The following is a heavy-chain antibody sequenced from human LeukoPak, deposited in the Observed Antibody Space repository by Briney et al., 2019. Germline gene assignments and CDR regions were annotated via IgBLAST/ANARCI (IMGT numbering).Heavy chain of an antibody. CDR1: GDTFSSYA. CDR3: AREGGHGGYLDY. J-gene: IGHJ4*02. Sequence: SVKVSCKASGDTFSSYAISWVRQAPGQGLEWMGGIIPIFGTANYAQKFQGRVTITADKSTNTAYMELSSLRSEDTAVYYCAREGGHGGYLDYWGQGTLVTVSS. CDR2: IIPIFGTA. D-gene: IGHD3-10*01. V-gene: IGHV1-69*06.